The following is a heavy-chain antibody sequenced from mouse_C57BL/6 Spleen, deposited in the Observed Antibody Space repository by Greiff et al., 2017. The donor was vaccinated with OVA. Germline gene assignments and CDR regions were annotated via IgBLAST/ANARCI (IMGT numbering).Heavy chain of an antibody. CDR3: TLYYSNYSWFAY. CDR1: GFNIKDDY. CDR2: IDPENGDT. Sequence: EVKLMESGAELVRPGASVKLSCTASGFNIKDDYMHWVKQRPEQGLEWIGWIDPENGDTEYASKFQGKATITADTSSNTAYLQLSSLTSEDTAVYYCTLYYSNYSWFAYWGQGTLVTVSA. V-gene: IGHV14-4*01. J-gene: IGHJ3*01. D-gene: IGHD2-5*01.